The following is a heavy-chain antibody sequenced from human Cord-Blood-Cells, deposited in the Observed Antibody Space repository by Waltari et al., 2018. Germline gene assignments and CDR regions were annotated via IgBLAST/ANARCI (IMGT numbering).Heavy chain of an antibody. Sequence: EVQLVASGGGLVQPGGSLRPSCAASGFTFTSFWMSWVRQAPGKGLEWVANIKQDGSEKYYVDSVKGRFTISRDNAKNSLYLQMNSLRAEDTAVYYCARGYLGWDAFDIWGQGTMVTVSS. CDR3: ARGYLGWDAFDI. CDR1: GFTFTSFW. CDR2: IKQDGSEK. D-gene: IGHD1-1*01. J-gene: IGHJ3*02. V-gene: IGHV3-7*01.